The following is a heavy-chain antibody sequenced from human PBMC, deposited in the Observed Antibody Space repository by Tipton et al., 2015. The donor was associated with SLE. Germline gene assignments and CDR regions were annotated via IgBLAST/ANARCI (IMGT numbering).Heavy chain of an antibody. CDR2: AFYSGST. CDR3: ARQRLRLLSPLDA. D-gene: IGHD3-10*01. V-gene: IGHV4-59*01. Sequence: TLSLTCTVSGGSINSYYWSWIRQTPGMGLEWVGFAFYSGSTSYNPSLKSRVTISVDMSKNQLSLHLISVTAADTAVYYCARQRLRLLSPLDAWGQGTTVTVS. J-gene: IGHJ6*02. CDR1: GGSINSYY.